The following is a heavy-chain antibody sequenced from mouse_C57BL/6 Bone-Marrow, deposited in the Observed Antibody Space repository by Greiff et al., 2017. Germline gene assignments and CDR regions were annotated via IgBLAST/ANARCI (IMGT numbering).Heavy chain of an antibody. CDR1: GFNIKDDY. Sequence: VQLQQSGAELVRPGASVKLSCTASGFNIKDDYMHWVKQRPEQGLEWIGWIDPENGDSEYASKVQGKATITANTTSNTALLQLSSLTTENTAVYCGTTWYGSSYGGQGTLVTVSA. J-gene: IGHJ3*01. CDR3: TTWYGSSY. V-gene: IGHV14-4*01. CDR2: IDPENGDS. D-gene: IGHD1-1*01.